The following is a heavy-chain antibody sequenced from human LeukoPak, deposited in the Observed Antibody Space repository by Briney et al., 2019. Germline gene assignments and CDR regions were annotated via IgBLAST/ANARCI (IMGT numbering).Heavy chain of an antibody. CDR2: INHSGST. V-gene: IGHV4-34*01. D-gene: IGHD4-17*01. J-gene: IGHJ5*02. CDR3: ARDHYGDYEGSWFDP. CDR1: GGSFSGYY. Sequence: PSETLSLTCAVYGGSFSGYYWSWIRQPPGKGLEWIGEINHSGSTNYNPSLKSRVTISVDTSKNQFSLKLSSVTAADTAVYYCARDHYGDYEGSWFDPWGQGTLVTVSS.